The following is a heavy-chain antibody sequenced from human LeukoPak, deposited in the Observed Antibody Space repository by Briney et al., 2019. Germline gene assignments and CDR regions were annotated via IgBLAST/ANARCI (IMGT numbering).Heavy chain of an antibody. CDR2: INPSGGST. Sequence: ASVKVSCKASGYTFTSYYMHWVRQAPGQGLEWMGIINPSGGSTSYAQKFQGRVTMTRDTSTSTVYMELSSLRSEDTAVYYCARDTSGAIAVAGTSYYYYMDVWGKGTTVTVSS. V-gene: IGHV1-46*03. CDR3: ARDTSGAIAVAGTSYYYYMDV. CDR1: GYTFTSYY. D-gene: IGHD6-19*01. J-gene: IGHJ6*03.